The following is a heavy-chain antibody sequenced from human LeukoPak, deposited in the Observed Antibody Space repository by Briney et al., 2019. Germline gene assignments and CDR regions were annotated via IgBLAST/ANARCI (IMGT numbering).Heavy chain of an antibody. CDR1: GYTFTDYY. Sequence: GASVKVPCKASGYTFTDYYIHWVRQAPGQGLEWMGWINPNSGGTNYAQKFQGRVTMTRDTSISTAYMELSRLRSDDTAVYYCARDRLVTYYDILTGYYKTNYYYGMDVWGQGTTVTVSS. CDR2: INPNSGGT. D-gene: IGHD3-9*01. V-gene: IGHV1-2*02. J-gene: IGHJ6*02. CDR3: ARDRLVTYYDILTGYYKTNYYYGMDV.